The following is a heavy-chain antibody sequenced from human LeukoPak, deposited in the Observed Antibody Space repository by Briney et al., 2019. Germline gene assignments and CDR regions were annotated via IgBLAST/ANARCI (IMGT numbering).Heavy chain of an antibody. CDR3: AKIQNYYDSSGYYNYYFDY. CDR1: GGSISSGDYY. CDR2: IYYSGST. J-gene: IGHJ4*02. Sequence: SQTLSLTCTVSGGSISSGDYYWSWIRQPPGKGLEWIGYIYYSGSTYYNPSLKSRVTISVDTSKNQFSLKLSSVTAADTAVYYCAKIQNYYDSSGYYNYYFDYWGQGTLVTVSS. D-gene: IGHD3-22*01. V-gene: IGHV4-30-4*08.